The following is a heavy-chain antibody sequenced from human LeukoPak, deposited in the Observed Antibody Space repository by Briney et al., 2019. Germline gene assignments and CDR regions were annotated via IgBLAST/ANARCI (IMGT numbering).Heavy chain of an antibody. CDR1: GFTLSSYS. Sequence: GGSLRLSCAASGFTLSSYSMNWVRQALGKGLEWVSSISSSSSYIYYADSVKGRFTISRDNAKNSLYLQMNSLRAEDTAVYYCARVWGGYNLNDVEPYYFDYWGQGTLVTVSS. D-gene: IGHD1-1*01. CDR2: ISSSSSYI. CDR3: ARVWGGYNLNDVEPYYFDY. V-gene: IGHV3-21*01. J-gene: IGHJ4*02.